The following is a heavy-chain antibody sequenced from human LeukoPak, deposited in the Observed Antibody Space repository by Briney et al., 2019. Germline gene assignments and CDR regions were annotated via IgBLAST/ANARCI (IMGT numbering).Heavy chain of an antibody. CDR3: ARVAPHIAAAGTDFDY. Sequence: GASVKVSCKASGYTFTSYDINWVRQATGQGLEWMGWMNPNSGNTGYAQKFQGRVTMTRNTSISTAYMELSSLRSEDTAVYYCARVAPHIAAAGTDFDYWGQGTLVTVSS. J-gene: IGHJ4*02. CDR1: GYTFTSYD. D-gene: IGHD6-13*01. CDR2: MNPNSGNT. V-gene: IGHV1-8*01.